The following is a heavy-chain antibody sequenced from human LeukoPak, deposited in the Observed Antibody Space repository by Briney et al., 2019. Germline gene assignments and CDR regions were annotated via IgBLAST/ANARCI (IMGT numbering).Heavy chain of an antibody. Sequence: GGSLRLSCAASGFTFSSYAMSWVRQAPGKGLVWVSAISGSGGSTYYADSVKGRFTISRDNSKNTLYLQMNSLRAEDTAVYYCAKDLRDIAAAGTYHYWGQGTLVTVSS. J-gene: IGHJ4*02. CDR1: GFTFSSYA. D-gene: IGHD6-13*01. CDR3: AKDLRDIAAAGTYHY. CDR2: ISGSGGST. V-gene: IGHV3-23*01.